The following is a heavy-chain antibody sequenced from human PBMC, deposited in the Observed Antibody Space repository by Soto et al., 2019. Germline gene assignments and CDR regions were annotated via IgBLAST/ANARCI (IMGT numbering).Heavy chain of an antibody. CDR1: GYPVTAYY. CDR3: ARGGGVGVAGSAAFDM. V-gene: IGHV1-2*02. J-gene: IGHJ3*02. Sequence: QLHLVQSGAVVKKPGASVTVSCSASGYPVTAYYMHWVRQAPGRGLEWMGGINPATGAAKYTQTLQGRVTMNRDTSPSTVFIELSGLQSEDTAVFYCARGGGVGVAGSAAFDMWGQGTLVTVSS. D-gene: IGHD3-3*01. CDR2: INPATGAA.